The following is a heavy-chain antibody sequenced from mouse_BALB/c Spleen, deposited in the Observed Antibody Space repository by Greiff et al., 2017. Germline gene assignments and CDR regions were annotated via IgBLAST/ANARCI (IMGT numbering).Heavy chain of an antibody. Sequence: EVQLQQSGTVLARPGASVKMSCKASGYSFTSYWMHWVKQRPGQGLEWIGAIYPGNSDTSYNQKFKGKAKLTAVTSASTAYMELSSLTNEDSAVYYGTRWGGNHYAMDYWGQGTSVTVSS. J-gene: IGHJ4*01. CDR1: GYSFTSYW. D-gene: IGHD2-1*01. CDR2: IYPGNSDT. CDR3: TRWGGNHYAMDY. V-gene: IGHV1-5*01.